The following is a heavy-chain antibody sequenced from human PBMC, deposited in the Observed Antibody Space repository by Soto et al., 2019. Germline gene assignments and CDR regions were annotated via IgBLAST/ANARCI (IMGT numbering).Heavy chain of an antibody. CDR3: TRHHPDIAAAGMIFDY. Sequence: GGSLRLSCAASGFTFSGSAMHWVRQASGKGLEWVGRIRSKANSYATAYAASVKGRFTISRDDSKNTAYLQMNSLKTEDTAVYYCTRHHPDIAAAGMIFDYWGQGTLVTVSS. D-gene: IGHD6-13*01. CDR1: GFTFSGSA. CDR2: IRSKANSYAT. J-gene: IGHJ4*02. V-gene: IGHV3-73*01.